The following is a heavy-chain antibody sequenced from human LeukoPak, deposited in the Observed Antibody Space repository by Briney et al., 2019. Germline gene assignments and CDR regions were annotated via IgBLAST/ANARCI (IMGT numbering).Heavy chain of an antibody. CDR3: ARDPRGSDY. CDR2: ISPSGSTT. CDR1: GFTFSSYE. V-gene: IGHV3-48*03. J-gene: IGHJ4*02. Sequence: GGSLRLSCAASGFTFSSYEMTWVRQAPGKGLEWVSYISPSGSTTYYADSVKGRFTISRDNAKNSLYLQMNSLGAEDTAVYYCARDPRGSDYWGQGTLVTVSS.